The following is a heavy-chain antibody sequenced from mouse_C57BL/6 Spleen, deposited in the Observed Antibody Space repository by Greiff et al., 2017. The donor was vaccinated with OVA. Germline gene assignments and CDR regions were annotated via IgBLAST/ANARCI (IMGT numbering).Heavy chain of an antibody. D-gene: IGHD2-4*01. Sequence: DVKLVESGGGLVKPGGSLKLSCAASGFTFSDYGMHWVRQAPEKGLEWVAYISSGSSTIYYADTVKGRFTISRDNAKNTLFLQMTSLRSEDTAMYYRARDDYDYFDYWGQGTTLTVSS. CDR1: GFTFSDYG. CDR3: ARDDYDYFDY. V-gene: IGHV5-17*01. J-gene: IGHJ2*01. CDR2: ISSGSSTI.